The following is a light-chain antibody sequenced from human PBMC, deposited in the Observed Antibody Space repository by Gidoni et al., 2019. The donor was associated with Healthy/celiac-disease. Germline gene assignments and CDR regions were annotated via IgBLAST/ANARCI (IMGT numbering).Light chain of an antibody. J-gene: IGKJ3*01. CDR3: QQRSNWPPFT. CDR1: QSVSSY. CDR2: DAS. Sequence: ELVLTKSPATLSLSPGERATLSCRASQSVSSYLAWYQQKPGQAPRLLIYDASNRATGIPARFSGSGSGTDFTLTISSLEPEDFAVYYCQQRSNWPPFTFGPGTKVDIK. V-gene: IGKV3-11*01.